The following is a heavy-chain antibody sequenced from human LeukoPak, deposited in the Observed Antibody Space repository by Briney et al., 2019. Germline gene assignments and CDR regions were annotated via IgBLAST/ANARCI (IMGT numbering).Heavy chain of an antibody. CDR3: ARDLDTAMVIGGY. CDR1: GLTFSSYA. Sequence: PGGSLRLSCAASGLTFSSYAMSWVRQAPGKGLEWVSAISGSGGSTYYADSVKGRFTISRDNSKNTLYLQMNSLRAEDTAVYYCARDLDTAMVIGGYWGQGTLVTVSS. CDR2: ISGSGGST. V-gene: IGHV3-23*01. D-gene: IGHD5-18*01. J-gene: IGHJ4*02.